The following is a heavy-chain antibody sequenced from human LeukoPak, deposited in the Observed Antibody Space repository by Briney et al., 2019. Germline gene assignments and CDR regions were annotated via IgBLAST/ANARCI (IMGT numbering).Heavy chain of an antibody. J-gene: IGHJ6*03. CDR2: IRSSSSYI. V-gene: IGHV3-21*01. CDR1: GFTFSSYS. CDR3: ARDSVVVTVSEGYYYMDV. Sequence: GGSLRLPCAASGFTFSSYSMHWPRQAPGKGLEWVSSIRSSSSYIYYADSVKGRFTISRDNAKNSLYLQMNSLGAEDTAVYYCARDSVVVTVSEGYYYMDVWGKGTTVTVSS. D-gene: IGHD2-21*02.